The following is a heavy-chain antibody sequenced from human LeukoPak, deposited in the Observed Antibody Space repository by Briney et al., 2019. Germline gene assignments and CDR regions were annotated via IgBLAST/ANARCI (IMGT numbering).Heavy chain of an antibody. V-gene: IGHV1-8*01. CDR3: ARGPIAAASEDYYYYYMDV. CDR2: MNPNSGNT. CDR1: GYTFTSYD. Sequence: GASVKVSCKASGYTFTSYDINWVRQAPGQGLEWMGWMNPNSGNTGYAQRFQGRVTMTRNTSISTAYMELSSLRSEDTAVYYCARGPIAAASEDYYYYYMDVWGKGTTVTVSS. D-gene: IGHD6-13*01. J-gene: IGHJ6*03.